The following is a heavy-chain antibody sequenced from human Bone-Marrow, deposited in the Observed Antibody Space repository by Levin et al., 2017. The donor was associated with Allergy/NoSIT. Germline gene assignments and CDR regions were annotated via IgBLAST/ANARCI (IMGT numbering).Heavy chain of an antibody. CDR2: TYYRSKWFN. CDR1: GDRVSNTNAA. Sequence: SQTLSLTCAISGDRVSNTNAAWNWIRQSPSRGLEWLGRTYYRSKWFNDYALSVKSRITINPDTSKNQFSLQMNSVTPEDTAVYYCVRDWHGFDRWGQGTLVTVSS. V-gene: IGHV6-1*01. J-gene: IGHJ4*02. CDR3: VRDWHGFDR.